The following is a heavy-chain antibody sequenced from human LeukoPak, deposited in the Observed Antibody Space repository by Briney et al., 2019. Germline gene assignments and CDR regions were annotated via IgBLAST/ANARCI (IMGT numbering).Heavy chain of an antibody. V-gene: IGHV1-2*02. CDR2: INPNSGAT. Sequence: GASVKVSCKASGYAFTGYYMHWVRQAPGQGLEWMGWINPNSGATNYAQKFQGRVTMTRDTSISTAYVELSGLRSDDTAVYYCARSLSSGWLDYWGQGTLVTVSS. D-gene: IGHD6-19*01. J-gene: IGHJ4*02. CDR3: ARSLSSGWLDY. CDR1: GYAFTGYY.